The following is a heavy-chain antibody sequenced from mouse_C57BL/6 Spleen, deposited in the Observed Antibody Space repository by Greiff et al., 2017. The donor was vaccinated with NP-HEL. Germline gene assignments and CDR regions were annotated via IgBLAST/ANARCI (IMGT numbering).Heavy chain of an antibody. CDR1: GYTFTSYW. CDR3: ARTGTAQATWFAY. CDR2: IDPSDSET. Sequence: QVQLQQPGAELVRPGSSVKLSCKASGYTFTSYWMHWVKQRPIQGLEWIGNIDPSDSETHYNQKFKDTATLTVDKSSSTAYMQLSILTSADSAVYSCARTGTAQATWFAYWGQGTLVTVSA. V-gene: IGHV1-52*01. J-gene: IGHJ3*01. D-gene: IGHD3-2*02.